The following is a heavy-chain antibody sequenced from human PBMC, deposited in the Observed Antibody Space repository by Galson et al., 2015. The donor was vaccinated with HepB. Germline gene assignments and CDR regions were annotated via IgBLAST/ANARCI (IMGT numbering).Heavy chain of an antibody. CDR3: ARFATTPDYYDSSGYYHVGFDY. CDR2: INPNSGGT. CDR1: GYTFTGYY. D-gene: IGHD3-22*01. J-gene: IGHJ4*02. Sequence: SVKVSCKASGYTFTGYYMHWVRQAPGQGLEWMGWINPNSGGTNYAQKFQGRVTMTRDTSISTAYMELSRLRSDDTAVYYCARFATTPDYYDSSGYYHVGFDYWGQGTLVTVSS. V-gene: IGHV1-2*02.